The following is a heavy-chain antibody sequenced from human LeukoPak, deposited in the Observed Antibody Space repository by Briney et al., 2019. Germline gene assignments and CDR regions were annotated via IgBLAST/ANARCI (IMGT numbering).Heavy chain of an antibody. J-gene: IGHJ3*02. V-gene: IGHV1-8*01. Sequence: ASVKVSCKASGYTFTSYGINWVRQATGQGLEWMGWMNPNSGNTGYAQKFQGRVTMTRNTSISTAYMELSSLRSEDTAVYYCARGGWLVQGLHAFDIWGQGTMVTVSS. D-gene: IGHD6-19*01. CDR2: MNPNSGNT. CDR3: ARGGWLVQGLHAFDI. CDR1: GYTFTSYG.